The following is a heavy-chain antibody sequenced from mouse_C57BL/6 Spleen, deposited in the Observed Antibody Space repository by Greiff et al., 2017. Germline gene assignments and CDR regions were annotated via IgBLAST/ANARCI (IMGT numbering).Heavy chain of an antibody. V-gene: IGHV14-3*01. CDR1: GFNIKYTY. D-gene: IGHD1-1*01. Sequence: VQLQQSVAELVRPGASVKLSCTASGFNIKYTYMHWVKQRPEQGLEWIGRIDPANGNTKYAPKIQGKATITADTSSNTAYLQRSSRTSEDTAIYYCARSDYYGSSYAGDYWGQGTTLTVSS. CDR2: IDPANGNT. CDR3: ARSDYYGSSYAGDY. J-gene: IGHJ2*01.